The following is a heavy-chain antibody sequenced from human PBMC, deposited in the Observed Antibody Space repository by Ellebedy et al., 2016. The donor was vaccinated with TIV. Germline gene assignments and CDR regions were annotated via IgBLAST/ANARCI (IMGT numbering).Heavy chain of an antibody. CDR1: GFSFRSYW. D-gene: IGHD4-17*01. J-gene: IGHJ5*02. V-gene: IGHV3-7*01. CDR3: ARRGSYGDYAVQINSWFDT. CDR2: IYQDGSVQ. Sequence: GGSLRLSCAATGFSFRSYWMSWVRQAPGKGLEWVANIYQDGSVQYYLDSLKGRFTISRDNADNSLFLQMNSLRAEDTAVYYCARRGSYGDYAVQINSWFDTWGRGTLVAVSS.